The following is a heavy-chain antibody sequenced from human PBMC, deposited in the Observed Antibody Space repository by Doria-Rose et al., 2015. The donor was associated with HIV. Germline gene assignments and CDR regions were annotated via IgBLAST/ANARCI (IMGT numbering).Heavy chain of an antibody. Sequence: QITLKESGPVLVKPTETLTLTCTVSGVSLSSPGMGVSWIRQPPGKALEWLANIFSDDERSYKTSLKSRLTISSGISKSQVVLTMTDMDPVDTATYYCARIKSSRWYHKYYFDFWGQGTLVIVSA. V-gene: IGHV2-26*01. CDR1: GVSLSSPGMG. J-gene: IGHJ4*02. D-gene: IGHD6-13*01. CDR2: IFSDDER. CDR3: ARIKSSRWYHKYYFDF.